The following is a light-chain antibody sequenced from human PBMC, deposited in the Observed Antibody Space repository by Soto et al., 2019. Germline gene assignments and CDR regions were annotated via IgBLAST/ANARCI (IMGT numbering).Light chain of an antibody. CDR3: QQRSNWPLLT. J-gene: IGKJ4*01. Sequence: IVLTQSPATLSLSPSERASLSCSASQSVSSYLAWYQQKPGQAPRLLIYDASNRATGIPARFSGSGSGTDFTLTISSLEPEDFAVYYCQQRSNWPLLTCGGGTKVDIK. V-gene: IGKV3-11*01. CDR2: DAS. CDR1: QSVSSY.